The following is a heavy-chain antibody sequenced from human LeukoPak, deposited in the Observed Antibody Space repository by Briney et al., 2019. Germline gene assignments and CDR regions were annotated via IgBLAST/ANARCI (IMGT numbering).Heavy chain of an antibody. CDR2: ISSGSTYI. CDR1: GFTFSSYT. D-gene: IGHD2/OR15-2a*01. V-gene: IGHV3-21*01. Sequence: PGGSLRLSCAASGFTFSSYTMNWVRQTPGKGLEWVSSISSGSTYIHYADSVKGRFTISRDNSKNTLYLQMNSLRAEDTAVYYCASSLLVDAFDIWGQGTMVTVSS. J-gene: IGHJ3*02. CDR3: ASSLLVDAFDI.